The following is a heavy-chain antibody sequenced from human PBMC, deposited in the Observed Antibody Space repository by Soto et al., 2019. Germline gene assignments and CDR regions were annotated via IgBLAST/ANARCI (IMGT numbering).Heavy chain of an antibody. J-gene: IGHJ6*02. V-gene: IGHV1-2*04. CDR3: ARDRVGDSSGYYYASGYYYGMDV. D-gene: IGHD3-22*01. Sequence: GASVKVSCKASGYTFTGYYMHWVRQAPGQGLEWMGWINPNSGGTNYAQKFQGWVTMTRDTSISTAYMELSRLRSDDTAVYYCARDRVGDSSGYYYASGYYYGMDVWGQGTTVTVSS. CDR1: GYTFTGYY. CDR2: INPNSGGT.